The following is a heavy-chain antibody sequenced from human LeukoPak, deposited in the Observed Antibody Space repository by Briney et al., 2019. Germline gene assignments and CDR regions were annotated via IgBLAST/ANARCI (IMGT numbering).Heavy chain of an antibody. V-gene: IGHV3-7*04. J-gene: IGHJ5*01. CDR2: IKXDGXXX. CDR3: ARGGYDS. D-gene: IGHD3-22*01. Sequence: GGSLRLSCAXSGFXFXXXXXXXXXXXXXXGLEWVANIKXDGXXXXXXXXVKXXXXXXXXNXXXSLFLQMNSLRAEDTAVYYCARGGYDSWGQGTLVTVSS. CDR1: GFXFXXXX.